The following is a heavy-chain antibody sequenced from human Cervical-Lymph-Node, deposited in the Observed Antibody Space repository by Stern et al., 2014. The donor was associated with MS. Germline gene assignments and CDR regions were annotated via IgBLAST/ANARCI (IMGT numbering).Heavy chain of an antibody. CDR2: ILTDGSAT. J-gene: IGHJ4*02. CDR3: ARDLGY. V-gene: IGHV3-30-3*01. Sequence: VHLVESGGGVVQPGRSLRLSCAASGFTFSNFAMNWFRQSPAKGLQWLAAILTDGSATNYADSVKGRFTISRDNSKDTLYLEMNSLTTDDTAVFYCARDLGYWGQGTLVTVSS. CDR1: GFTFSNFA.